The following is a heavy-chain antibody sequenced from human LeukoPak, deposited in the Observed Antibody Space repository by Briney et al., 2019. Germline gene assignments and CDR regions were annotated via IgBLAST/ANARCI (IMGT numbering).Heavy chain of an antibody. Sequence: SETLSLTCAVYGGSFSGYYWSWIRQPPGKGLEWIGEINHSGSTNYNPSLKSRVTISVDTSKNQLSLKLSSVTAADTAVYYCAVTMVRGVIFRAFDIWGQGTMVTVSS. V-gene: IGHV4-34*01. CDR1: GGSFSGYY. D-gene: IGHD3-10*01. J-gene: IGHJ3*02. CDR2: INHSGST. CDR3: AVTMVRGVIFRAFDI.